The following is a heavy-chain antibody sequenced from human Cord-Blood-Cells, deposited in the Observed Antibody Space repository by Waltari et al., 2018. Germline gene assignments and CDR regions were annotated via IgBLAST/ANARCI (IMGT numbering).Heavy chain of an antibody. CDR2: INHSGST. CDR3: ARLMYSSSSPDAFDI. V-gene: IGHV4-34*01. D-gene: IGHD6-6*01. CDR1: GVSFSGYY. J-gene: IGHJ3*02. Sequence: VQLQQWGAGLLKPSETLSPTCAVYGVSFSGYYWSWLRQPPGKGLEWIGEINHSGSTNYNPSLKGRVTISVDTSKNQFSLKLSSVTAADTAVYYCARLMYSSSSPDAFDIWGQGTMVTVSS.